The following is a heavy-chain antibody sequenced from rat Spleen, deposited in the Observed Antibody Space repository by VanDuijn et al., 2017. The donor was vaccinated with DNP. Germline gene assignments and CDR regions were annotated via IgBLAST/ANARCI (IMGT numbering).Heavy chain of an antibody. V-gene: IGHV3-1*01. CDR3: ARSLLPGYNPFAY. CDR1: GYSITSNY. J-gene: IGHJ3*01. CDR2: ISYSGST. D-gene: IGHD1-4*01. Sequence: EVQLQESGPGLLKPSQSLSLTCSVTGYSITSNYWGWIRQFPGNEMEWIGHISYSGSTSYHPSLKSRISITRDKSKNQFFLQLNSVTAEDTATYYCARSLLPGYNPFAYWGQGTLVTVSS.